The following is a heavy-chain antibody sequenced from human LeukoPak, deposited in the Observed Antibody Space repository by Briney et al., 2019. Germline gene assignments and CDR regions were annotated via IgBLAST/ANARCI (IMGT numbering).Heavy chain of an antibody. J-gene: IGHJ6*03. CDR2: INPNSGGT. D-gene: IGHD3-9*01. CDR3: ARRTLTGLPYYYYYMDV. Sequence: ASVKVSCKASGYTFTGYYMHWVRQAPGQGLEWMGWINPNSGGTNYAQKFQGRVTMTRDTSISTAYMELSRLRSDDTAVYYCARRTLTGLPYYYYYMDVWGKGTTVTISS. CDR1: GYTFTGYY. V-gene: IGHV1-2*02.